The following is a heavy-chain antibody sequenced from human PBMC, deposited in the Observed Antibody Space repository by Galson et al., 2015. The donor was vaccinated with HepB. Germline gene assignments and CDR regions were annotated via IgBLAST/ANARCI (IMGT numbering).Heavy chain of an antibody. CDR2: ISGSGGST. D-gene: IGHD2-15*01. CDR3: ARNPDSLTFNY. CDR1: GFTFSSYA. Sequence: SLRLSCAASGFTFSSYAMSWVRQAPGKGLEWVSAISGSGGSTYYADSVKGRFTISRDNSKNTLYLQMNSLRAEDTAVYYCARNPDSLTFNYWGQGTLVTVSS. J-gene: IGHJ4*02. V-gene: IGHV3-23*01.